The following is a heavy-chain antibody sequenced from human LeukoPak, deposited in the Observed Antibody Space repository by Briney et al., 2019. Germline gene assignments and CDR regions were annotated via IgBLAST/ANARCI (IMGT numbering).Heavy chain of an antibody. V-gene: IGHV3-74*01. CDR2: INGDGSRT. D-gene: IGHD3-9*01. J-gene: IGHJ4*02. CDR1: GFTFSSYW. CDR3: ARGFDWDATMGY. Sequence: GGSLRLSCAASGFTFSSYWMHWVRQAPGKGLVWVSRINGDGSRTTYADSVKGRYTISRDNAKNTLYLQMNSLRVEDTAVYYCARGFDWDATMGYWGQGTLVTVSS.